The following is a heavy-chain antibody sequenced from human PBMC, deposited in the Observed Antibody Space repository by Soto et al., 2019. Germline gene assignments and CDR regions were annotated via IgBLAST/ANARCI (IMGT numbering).Heavy chain of an antibody. J-gene: IGHJ4*02. Sequence: ASVKVSCKASGYTFTSYGISWVRQAPGQGLEWMGWISGYSGNTNYAQKLQGRVTMTTDTSTSTVYMELRSLRSDDTAVYYCARESGFFSGSWQRFYDYWGQGPLVTVSS. CDR3: ARESGFFSGSWQRFYDY. D-gene: IGHD6-13*01. V-gene: IGHV1-18*01. CDR2: ISGYSGNT. CDR1: GYTFTSYG.